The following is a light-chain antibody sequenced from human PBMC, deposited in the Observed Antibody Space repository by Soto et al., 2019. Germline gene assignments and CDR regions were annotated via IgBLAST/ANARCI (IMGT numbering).Light chain of an antibody. CDR1: GSDVVAYNF. Sequence: QSALTQPRSVSGSPGQSVTISCAGTGSDVVAYNFVSWYQQHPGKAPKLIIYDVSKRPSGVPDRFSGSKSGHTASLTISGLQAEDEAHYYCCSYAGSLFVVFGGGTKLTVL. CDR2: DVS. J-gene: IGLJ2*01. CDR3: CSYAGSLFVV. V-gene: IGLV2-11*01.